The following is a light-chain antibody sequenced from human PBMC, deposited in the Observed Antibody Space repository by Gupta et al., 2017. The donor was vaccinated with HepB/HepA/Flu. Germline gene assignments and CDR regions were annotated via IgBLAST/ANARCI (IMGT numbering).Light chain of an antibody. CDR3: QQDGSSPLT. J-gene: IGKJ4*01. Sequence: SPGERATLSCRASQSVSSSYLAWYQQKPGQAPRLLIYGASSRGTGIPDRFSGSGSGTDFTLTISRLEPEDFAVYYCQQDGSSPLTFGGGTKVEIK. CDR1: QSVSSSY. V-gene: IGKV3-20*01. CDR2: GAS.